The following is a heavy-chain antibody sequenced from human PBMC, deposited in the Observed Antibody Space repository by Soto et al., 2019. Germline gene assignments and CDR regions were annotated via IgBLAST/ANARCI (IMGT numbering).Heavy chain of an antibody. D-gene: IGHD2-21*01. J-gene: IGHJ4*02. Sequence: QVQLQESGPGLVKPSETLSLTCTVSGGSVSSGSYYWSWIRQPPGKGLEWIGYIYYSGSTNYNPSLQSRVTISVDTSKNQFSLKLSSVTAADTAVYYCARVVWGDGYRYWGQGTLVTVSS. CDR3: ARVVWGDGYRY. V-gene: IGHV4-61*01. CDR2: IYYSGST. CDR1: GGSVSSGSYY.